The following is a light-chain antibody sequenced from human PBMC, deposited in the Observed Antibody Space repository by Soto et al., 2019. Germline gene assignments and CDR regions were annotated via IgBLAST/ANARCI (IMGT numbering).Light chain of an antibody. Sequence: QSALTQPPSASGSPGQSVTISCTGTSSDVGGDDYVSWYQHHPGKAPKLMIYDVTKRPSGVPDRFSGSKSGNTASLTVSGIQAEDEADYYCSSYAGSNNWVFGGGTKLTVL. V-gene: IGLV2-8*01. CDR1: SSDVGGDDY. CDR3: SSYAGSNNWV. J-gene: IGLJ3*02. CDR2: DVT.